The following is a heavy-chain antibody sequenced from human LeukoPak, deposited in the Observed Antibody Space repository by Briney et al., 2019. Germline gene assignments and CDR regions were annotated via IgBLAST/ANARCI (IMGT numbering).Heavy chain of an antibody. V-gene: IGHV3-43*02. CDR2: ITGDGVST. CDR1: VFTYDDYA. D-gene: IGHD6-19*01. CDR3: AKEGPIAVAGYFDY. J-gene: IGHJ4*02. Sequence: PGGSLRLSCAASVFTYDDYAIHGVRQAPGKGLEWVSLITGDGVSTFYADSVKGRFTISRDNSKNSLHLQMNSLRTDDSALYYCAKEGPIAVAGYFDYWGQGTLVTVSS.